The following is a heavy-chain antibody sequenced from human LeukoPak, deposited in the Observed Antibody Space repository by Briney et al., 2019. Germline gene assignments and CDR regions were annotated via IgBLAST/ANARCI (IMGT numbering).Heavy chain of an antibody. V-gene: IGHV3-7*01. J-gene: IGHJ5*02. Sequence: GGSLRLSCAASGFTFSSYWMSWVRQAPGKGLEWVANIKQDGSEKYYVDSVKGRFTISRDNAKNSLYLQMNSLRAEDTAVYYCARSKYYDFWSGYSDWFDPXGXXXXXTVXX. CDR3: ARSKYYDFWSGYSDWFDP. D-gene: IGHD3-3*01. CDR2: IKQDGSEK. CDR1: GFTFSSYW.